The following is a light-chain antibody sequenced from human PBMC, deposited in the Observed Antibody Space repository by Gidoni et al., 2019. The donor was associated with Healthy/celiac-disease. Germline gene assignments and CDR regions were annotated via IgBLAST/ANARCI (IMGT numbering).Light chain of an antibody. CDR3: QQYGSSPLT. CDR2: GAS. J-gene: IGKJ4*01. Sequence: EIVLTPSPGTLSLAPGERATLSCRASQSVSSSYLAWYQQKPGQAPRLLIYGASSRDTGIPDRFSGSGSGTDFTLTISRLEPEDFAVYYCQQYGSSPLTFGGXTKVEIK. V-gene: IGKV3-20*01. CDR1: QSVSSSY.